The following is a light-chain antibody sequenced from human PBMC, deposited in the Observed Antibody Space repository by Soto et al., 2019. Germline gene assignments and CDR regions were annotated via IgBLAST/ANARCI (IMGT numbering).Light chain of an antibody. V-gene: IGLV8-61*01. J-gene: IGLJ3*02. CDR3: ALYVGNGIWV. CDR1: SGSVSTNFY. Sequence: QTVVTQEPSFSVSPGRTVTLTCGLSSGSVSTNFYPSWYQQTPGHAPRTLIYRTNTRSSGVPDRFSGSILGNKAALTITGAQADDESDYYCALYVGNGIWVFGGGTKVTVL. CDR2: RTN.